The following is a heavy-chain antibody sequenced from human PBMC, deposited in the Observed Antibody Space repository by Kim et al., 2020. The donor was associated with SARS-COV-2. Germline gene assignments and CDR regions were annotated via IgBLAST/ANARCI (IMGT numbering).Heavy chain of an antibody. J-gene: IGHJ4*02. Sequence: YVDPVKGRFTISRDNAKNSLYLQMNSLRAEDTAVYYCARDVDSSSPHFDYWGQGTLVTVSS. V-gene: IGHV3-7*01. D-gene: IGHD6-6*01. CDR3: ARDVDSSSPHFDY.